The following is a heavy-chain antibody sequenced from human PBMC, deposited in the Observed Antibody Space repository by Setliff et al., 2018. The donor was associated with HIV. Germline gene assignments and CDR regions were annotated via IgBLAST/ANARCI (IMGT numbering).Heavy chain of an antibody. J-gene: IGHJ4*02. CDR3: ARRAGSDYFTRFDY. Sequence: GSLRLSCAASGFTFSNAWMSWVRQSPGKGLEWIGEINHSGSTNYNPSLKSRVTILGDTSKNQFSLKLSSVTAADTAVYYCARRAGSDYFTRFDYWGQGTLVTVSS. D-gene: IGHD3-10*01. V-gene: IGHV4-34*01. CDR1: GFTFSNAW. CDR2: INHSGST.